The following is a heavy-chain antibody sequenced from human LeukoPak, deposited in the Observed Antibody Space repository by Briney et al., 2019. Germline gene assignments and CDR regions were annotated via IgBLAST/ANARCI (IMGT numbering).Heavy chain of an antibody. CDR2: IYSGGST. CDR3: AKNPLWNTEYYFDY. J-gene: IGHJ4*02. V-gene: IGHV3-66*01. CDR1: GFTVSSNY. D-gene: IGHD1/OR15-1a*01. Sequence: PGGSRRLSCAASGFTVSSNYMSWVRQAPGKGLEWVSVIYSGGSTYYADSVKGRFTIFRDNSKNTLYLQMNSLRAEDTAVYYCAKNPLWNTEYYFDYWGQGTLVTVSS.